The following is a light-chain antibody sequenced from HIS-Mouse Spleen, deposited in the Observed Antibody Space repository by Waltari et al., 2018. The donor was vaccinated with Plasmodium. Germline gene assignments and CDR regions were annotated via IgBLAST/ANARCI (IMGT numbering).Light chain of an antibody. CDR3: YSTDSSGNHRV. CDR2: EDS. V-gene: IGLV3-10*01. Sequence: SYELTQPPSVSVSPGQTASITCSGAAFPTKYAYWYQQKSGQAPVLVIYEDSKRPSGIPERFSGSSSGTMATLTISGAQVEDEADYYCYSTDSSGNHRVFGGGTKLTVL. CDR1: AFPTKY. J-gene: IGLJ3*02.